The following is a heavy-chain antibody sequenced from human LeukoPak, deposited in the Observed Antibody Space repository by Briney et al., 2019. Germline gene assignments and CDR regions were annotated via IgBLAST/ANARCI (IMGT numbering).Heavy chain of an antibody. D-gene: IGHD3-22*01. V-gene: IGHV3-30*18. CDR2: ISNDGSKK. Sequence: PGGSLRLSCAASGFTFSSYGMHWVRQAPGKGLDWVAVISNDGSKKYYADSVKGRFTISRDNSKNTLYLQMNSLRAEDTAVYYCAKAADYDTYYYGMDVWGQGTTVTVSS. CDR3: AKAADYDTYYYGMDV. CDR1: GFTFSSYG. J-gene: IGHJ6*02.